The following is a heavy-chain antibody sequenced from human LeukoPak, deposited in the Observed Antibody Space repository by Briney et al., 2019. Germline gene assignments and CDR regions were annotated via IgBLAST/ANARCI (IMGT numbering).Heavy chain of an antibody. J-gene: IGHJ3*01. CDR3: ARGLRRIDAFDV. V-gene: IGHV4-30-2*01. D-gene: IGHD4-17*01. CDR2: IYHSGTT. Sequence: SEPLSLTCSVSDDSMNNSTYSWTWIRQTPGKGLEWIGYIYHSGTTFYNPSLKSRVTISLDGSKNHFFLTLTSMTAADTAVYYCARGLRRIDAFDVWGQGTMVTVSS. CDR1: DDSMNNSTYS.